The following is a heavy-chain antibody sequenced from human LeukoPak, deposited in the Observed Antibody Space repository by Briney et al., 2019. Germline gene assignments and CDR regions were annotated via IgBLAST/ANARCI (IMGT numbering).Heavy chain of an antibody. CDR2: IHYSGSS. Sequence: SETLSLTCNVSGGSISSYYWTWIRQPPGKGLEWIGYIHYSGSSRSHPSLNSRVTMSVDTSKSQFFLKLTSVTAADTAVYYCARGRRTAVVTDFDYWGQGTLVTVSS. V-gene: IGHV4-59*01. CDR1: GGSISSYY. D-gene: IGHD2-21*02. CDR3: ARGRRTAVVTDFDY. J-gene: IGHJ4*02.